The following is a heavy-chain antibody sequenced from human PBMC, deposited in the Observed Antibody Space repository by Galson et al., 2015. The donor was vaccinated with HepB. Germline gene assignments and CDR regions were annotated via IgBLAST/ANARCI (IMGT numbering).Heavy chain of an antibody. Sequence: SLRLSCAASGFTFSRYAMHWVRQAPGKGLEGVAVIWYDGSKKYFADSVKGRFTISRDNSKNTLSLQMNSLRPEDTAVYYCARDDYDANAIMFDYWGQGIQVTVSS. V-gene: IGHV3-33*01. D-gene: IGHD4-17*01. CDR2: IWYDGSKK. J-gene: IGHJ4*02. CDR1: GFTFSRYA. CDR3: ARDDYDANAIMFDY.